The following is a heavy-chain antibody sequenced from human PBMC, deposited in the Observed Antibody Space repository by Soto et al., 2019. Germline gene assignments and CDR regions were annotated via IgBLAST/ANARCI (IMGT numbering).Heavy chain of an antibody. CDR3: ARSVHSCGGDCYLGLYFDY. J-gene: IGHJ4*02. D-gene: IGHD2-21*02. CDR1: GGSISSYY. Sequence: SETLSLTCTVSGGSISSYYWSWIRQPPGKGLEWIGYIYYSGSTNYNPSLKSRVTISVDTSKNQFSLKLSSVTAADTAVYYCARSVHSCGGDCYLGLYFDYWGQGTLVTVSS. CDR2: IYYSGST. V-gene: IGHV4-59*08.